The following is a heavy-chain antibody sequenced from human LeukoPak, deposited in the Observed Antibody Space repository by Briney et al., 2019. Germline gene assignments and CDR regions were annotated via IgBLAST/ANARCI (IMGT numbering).Heavy chain of an antibody. J-gene: IGHJ4*02. CDR3: AREGLDY. CDR2: KNPNSGNS. Sequence: ASVKVSCKASGYTFTNYDINWVRQATGQGLEWMGYKNPNSGNSAYAQKFQGRVTITTDASITTAYMELSGLRSEDTALYYCAREGLDYWGQGALVTVSS. CDR1: GYTFTNYD. V-gene: IGHV1-8*01.